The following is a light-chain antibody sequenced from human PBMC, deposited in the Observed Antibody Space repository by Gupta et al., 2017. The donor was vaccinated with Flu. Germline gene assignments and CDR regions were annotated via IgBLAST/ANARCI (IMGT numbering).Light chain of an antibody. CDR2: AKN. CDR3: YSRGNNDNHLLV. V-gene: IGLV3-19*01. Sequence: SSELTPDPAVSVALGQTVRITCQGDSLRNSYASWYQQKPGQAPVLGIYAKNIRHSGIPDRFSFSSSGNTASLTITGAQAEDEADYDYYSRGNNDNHLLVFGGGTKLTVL. CDR1: SLRNSY. J-gene: IGLJ3*02.